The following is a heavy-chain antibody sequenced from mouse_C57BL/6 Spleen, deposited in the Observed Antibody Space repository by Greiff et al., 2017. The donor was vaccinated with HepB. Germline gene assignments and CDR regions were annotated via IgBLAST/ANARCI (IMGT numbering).Heavy chain of an antibody. V-gene: IGHV1-22*01. CDR3: ARNYDYDDYAMDY. CDR1: GYTFTDYN. CDR2: INPNNGGT. D-gene: IGHD2-4*01. J-gene: IGHJ4*01. Sequence: EVQLQQSGPELVKPGASVKMSCKASGYTFTDYNMHWVKQSHGKSLEWIGYINPNNGGTSYNQKFKGKATLTVNKSSSKAYMELRSLTSEDFAVYYCARNYDYDDYAMDYWGQGTSVTVSS.